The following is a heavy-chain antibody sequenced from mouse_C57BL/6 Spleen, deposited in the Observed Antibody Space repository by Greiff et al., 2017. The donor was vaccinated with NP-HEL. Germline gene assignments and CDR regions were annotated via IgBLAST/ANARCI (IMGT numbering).Heavy chain of an antibody. J-gene: IGHJ1*03. CDR1: GFSLTSYG. Sequence: VQLKQSGPGLVQPSQSLSITCTVSGFSLTSYGVHWVRQSPGKGLEWLGVIWSGGSTDYNAAFIPRLSISKDNSKSQVFFKMNSLQADDTAIYYCARNAYYSKDWYFDVWGTGTTVTVSS. CDR2: IWSGGST. V-gene: IGHV2-2*01. D-gene: IGHD2-5*01. CDR3: ARNAYYSKDWYFDV.